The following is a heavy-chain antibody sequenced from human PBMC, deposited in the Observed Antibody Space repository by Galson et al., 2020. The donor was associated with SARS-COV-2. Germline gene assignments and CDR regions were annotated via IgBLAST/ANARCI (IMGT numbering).Heavy chain of an antibody. Sequence: GGSLRLTSAASAFAFSHYWMPWAPQTPGKGPEWVTRIKSDCSIITYADSVKGRFTISRDNANNTLYLKMNSLRSEDTALYYCAGALPIWGQGTLVTVAS. J-gene: IGHJ4*02. V-gene: IGHV3-74*01. CDR1: AFAFSHYW. CDR2: IKSDCSII. CDR3: AGALPI.